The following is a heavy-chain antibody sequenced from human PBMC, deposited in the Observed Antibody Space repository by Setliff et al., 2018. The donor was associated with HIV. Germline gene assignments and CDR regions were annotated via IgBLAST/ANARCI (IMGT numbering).Heavy chain of an antibody. CDR2: MNPNSGVS. D-gene: IGHD2-2*01. CDR3: VRRAAAAEVFDY. J-gene: IGHJ4*02. Sequence: GASVKVSCKASGYTFTSYDINWVRQATGQGLEWMGWMNPNSGVSGYGQKFQGRVTFTRDTSASTAYMELSSLGSEDTAVYYCVRRAAAAEVFDYWGQGTLVTVSS. V-gene: IGHV1-8*01. CDR1: GYTFTSYD.